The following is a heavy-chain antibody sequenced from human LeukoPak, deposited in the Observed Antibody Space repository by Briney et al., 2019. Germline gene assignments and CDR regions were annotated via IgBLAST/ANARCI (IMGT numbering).Heavy chain of an antibody. CDR1: GGSISSSSYS. J-gene: IGHJ4*02. CDR3: ARTLQYSSAPFDY. Sequence: SSETLSLTCTVSGGSISSSSYSWGWIRQPPGKGLEWIGSIYYSGSTYYNPSLKSRVTISVDTSKNQFSLKLSSVTAADTAVYYCARTLQYSSAPFDYWGQGTLVTVSS. V-gene: IGHV4-39*01. CDR2: IYYSGST. D-gene: IGHD6-19*01.